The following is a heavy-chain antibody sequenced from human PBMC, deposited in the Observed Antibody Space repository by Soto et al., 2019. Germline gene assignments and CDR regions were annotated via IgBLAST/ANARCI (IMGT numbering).Heavy chain of an antibody. CDR3: ARDSYNWNYVYAFDI. J-gene: IGHJ3*02. CDR2: ISYDGCNN. Sequence: QVQLVESGGGVVQPGRSLRLSCAASGFTFSSYGMHWVRQAPGKGLEWVAVISYDGCNNYYADSVKGRFTISRDNSKNTLFLQMNSLRTDDTAVYYCARDSYNWNYVYAFDIWGQGTMVTVSS. D-gene: IGHD1-7*01. V-gene: IGHV3-30*03. CDR1: GFTFSSYG.